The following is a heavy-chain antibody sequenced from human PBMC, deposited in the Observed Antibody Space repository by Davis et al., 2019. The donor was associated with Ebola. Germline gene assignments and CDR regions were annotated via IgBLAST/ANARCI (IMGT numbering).Heavy chain of an antibody. J-gene: IGHJ2*01. V-gene: IGHV4-34*01. D-gene: IGHD2-15*01. CDR1: GGSLSGYS. CDR3: ARHPGGYCSGGSCYEDLYFDL. CDR2: INHSGST. Sequence: MPSETLSLTCGVYGGSLSGYSWNWIRLSPGKGLEWIGEINHSGSTNYNPSLKSRVTISVDTSKNQFSLKLSSVTAADTAVYYCARHPGGYCSGGSCYEDLYFDLWGRGTLVTVSS.